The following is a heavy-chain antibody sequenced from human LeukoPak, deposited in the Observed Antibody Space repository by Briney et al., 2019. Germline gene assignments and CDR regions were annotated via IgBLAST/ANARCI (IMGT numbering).Heavy chain of an antibody. V-gene: IGHV4-34*01. J-gene: IGHJ3*02. CDR2: INHSGST. Sequence: SETLSLTCAVPGGSFRGYYSCWIRQTPRKRLEWIGEINHSGSTNYNPSLKSRVTTSVDTSKNKFSLKLSSVTAADTAVYYCARGGIPTYDAFDIWGKGTMVTVSS. CDR1: GGSFRGYY. D-gene: IGHD1-14*01. CDR3: ARGGIPTYDAFDI.